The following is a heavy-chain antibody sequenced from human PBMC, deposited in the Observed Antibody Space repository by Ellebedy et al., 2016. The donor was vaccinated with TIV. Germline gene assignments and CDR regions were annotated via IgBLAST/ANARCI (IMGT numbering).Heavy chain of an antibody. CDR2: ISYDGSNK. CDR3: VRDNQHAFDT. V-gene: IGHV3-30*03. D-gene: IGHD2-2*01. CDR1: GFTFSSYG. J-gene: IGHJ3*02. Sequence: GESLKISCAASGFTFSSYGMHWVRQAPGKGLEWVAVISYDGSNKYYADSVKGRFTISRDNAKNTLYLQMNSLRAEDTAVYYCVRDNQHAFDTWGQGTMVTVSS.